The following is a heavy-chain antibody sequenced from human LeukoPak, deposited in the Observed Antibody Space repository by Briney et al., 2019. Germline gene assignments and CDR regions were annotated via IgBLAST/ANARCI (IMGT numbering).Heavy chain of an antibody. D-gene: IGHD1-14*01. Sequence: PGGSLRLSCAASGFTFSSYAMHWVRQAPGKGLEWVAVISYDGSNKYYADSVKGRFTISRDNAKNSLYLQMNSLRAEDTAVYYCAREGHRRTFDYWGQGTLVTVSS. CDR1: GFTFSSYA. CDR2: ISYDGSNK. CDR3: AREGHRRTFDY. J-gene: IGHJ4*02. V-gene: IGHV3-30-3*01.